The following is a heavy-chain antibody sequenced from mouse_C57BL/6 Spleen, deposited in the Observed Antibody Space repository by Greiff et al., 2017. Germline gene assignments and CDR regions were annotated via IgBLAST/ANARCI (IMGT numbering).Heavy chain of an antibody. J-gene: IGHJ4*01. Sequence: VQLQQPGAELVMPGASVKLSCKASGYTFTSYWMHWVKQRPGQGLEWIGEIDPSDSYTNYNQKFKGKSTLTVDKSSSTAYMQLSSLTSEDSAVYYCARADYDEEYYAMDYWGQGTSVTVSS. CDR3: ARADYDEEYYAMDY. CDR1: GYTFTSYW. CDR2: IDPSDSYT. D-gene: IGHD2-4*01. V-gene: IGHV1-69*01.